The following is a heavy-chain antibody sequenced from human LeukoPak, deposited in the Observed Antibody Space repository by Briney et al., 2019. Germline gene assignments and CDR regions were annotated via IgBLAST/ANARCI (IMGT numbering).Heavy chain of an antibody. CDR3: ARDPGLGYYYYHGMDV. J-gene: IGHJ6*02. Sequence: SQTLSLTCAISGDSVSSNSATWNWIRQSPSRGLEWLGRTYYRSKYYYDYAVPVKSRITINPETSKNQFSLQLNSVTPEDTAVYYCARDPGLGYYYYHGMDVWGQGTTVTVSS. CDR2: TYYRSKYYY. V-gene: IGHV6-1*01. D-gene: IGHD3-16*01. CDR1: GDSVSSNSAT.